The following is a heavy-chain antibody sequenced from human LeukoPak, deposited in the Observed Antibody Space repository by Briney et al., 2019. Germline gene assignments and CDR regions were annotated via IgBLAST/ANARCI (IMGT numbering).Heavy chain of an antibody. Sequence: SETLSLTCTVSGGSIRSYYWSWIRQPPGKGLEWIGSIYYSGSTYYNPSLKSRVTISVDTSKNQFSLKLSSVTAADTAVYYCARGGYCSGGSCYPDDYYMDVWGKGTTVTISS. V-gene: IGHV4-59*05. CDR1: GGSIRSYY. CDR3: ARGGYCSGGSCYPDDYYMDV. D-gene: IGHD2-15*01. CDR2: IYYSGST. J-gene: IGHJ6*03.